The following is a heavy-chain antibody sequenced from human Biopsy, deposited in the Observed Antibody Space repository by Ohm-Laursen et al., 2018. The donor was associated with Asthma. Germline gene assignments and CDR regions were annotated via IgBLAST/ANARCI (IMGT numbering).Heavy chain of an antibody. Sequence: GSLRLSCAASGFPFSDYYMDWVRQAPGKGLEWVGRTRNKANSYTTEYAASVKGRFTISRDDSKNSLYLQMNSLKTEDTAVYYCASDLGGYYYDSSGYSSDYWGQGTMVTVSS. CDR1: GFPFSDYY. CDR3: ASDLGGYYYDSSGYSSDY. D-gene: IGHD3-22*01. J-gene: IGHJ4*02. V-gene: IGHV3-72*01. CDR2: TRNKANSYTT.